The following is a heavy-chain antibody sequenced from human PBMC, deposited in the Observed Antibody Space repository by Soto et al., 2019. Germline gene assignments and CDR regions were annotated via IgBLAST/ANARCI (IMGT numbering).Heavy chain of an antibody. D-gene: IGHD3-3*01. J-gene: IGHJ4*02. V-gene: IGHV3-15*01. CDR3: TTDRAHYDFWSGYYLTNYFDY. CDR1: GFTFSNAW. CDR2: IKSKTDGGTT. Sequence: GGSLRLSCAASGFTFSNAWMSWVRQAPGKGLKWVGRIKSKTDGGTTDYAAPVKGRFTISRDDSKNTLYLQMNSLKTEDTAVYYCTTDRAHYDFWSGYYLTNYFDYWGQGTLVTVSS.